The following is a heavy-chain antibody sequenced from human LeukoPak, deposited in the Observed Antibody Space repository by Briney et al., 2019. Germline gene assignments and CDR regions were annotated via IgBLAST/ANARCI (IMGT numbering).Heavy chain of an antibody. CDR1: GFTFSRYS. CDR3: AKVRGIAARPDLYYFDY. V-gene: IGHV3-21*01. Sequence: GGSLRLSCAASGFTFSRYSMNWVRQAPGKGLEWVSSMSIISGIKYYADSVKGRFTISRDNSKNTLYLQMNSLRAEDTAVYYCAKVRGIAARPDLYYFDYWGQGTLVTVSS. J-gene: IGHJ4*02. D-gene: IGHD6-6*01. CDR2: MSIISGIK.